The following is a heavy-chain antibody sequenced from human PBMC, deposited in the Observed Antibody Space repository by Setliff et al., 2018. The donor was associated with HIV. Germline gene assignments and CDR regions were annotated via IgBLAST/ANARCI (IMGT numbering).Heavy chain of an antibody. D-gene: IGHD6-13*01. J-gene: IGHJ3*02. V-gene: IGHV1-69*13. Sequence: GASVKVSCKTSGGTLSNYVITWVRQAPGQELEWMGMIIPMYNIPAYAQKFQGRVTFTADESTSTAYMELSSLSSEDTAVYYCARDQTGVAAAAFGGGSAWSDEGFDIWGQGTMVT. CDR2: IIPMYNIP. CDR3: ARDQTGVAAAAFGGGSAWSDEGFDI. CDR1: GGTLSNYV.